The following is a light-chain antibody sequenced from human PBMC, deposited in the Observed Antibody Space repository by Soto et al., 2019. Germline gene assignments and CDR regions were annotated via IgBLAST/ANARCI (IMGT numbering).Light chain of an antibody. Sequence: EIVLTQSPGTLSLSPGERATLSCRASQSVNSNYLAWYQQKPGQAPRLLIYGASSRPTGLPDRFSGSGSWTDFTLTISGLEAEDFAVYFCQQYGSSATFGQGTKVEIK. CDR2: GAS. V-gene: IGKV3-20*01. CDR3: QQYGSSAT. J-gene: IGKJ1*01. CDR1: QSVNSNY.